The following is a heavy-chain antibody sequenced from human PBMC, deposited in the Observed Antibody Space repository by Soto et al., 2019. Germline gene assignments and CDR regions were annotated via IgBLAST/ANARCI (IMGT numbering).Heavy chain of an antibody. Sequence: SETLSLTCTVSGGSISSGGYYWSWIRQHPGKGLEWIGYIYYSGSTYYNPSLKSRVTISVDTSKNQFSLKLSSVTAADTAVYYCARSKRYSSSPGFIYFDYWGQGTLVTVSS. D-gene: IGHD6-6*01. V-gene: IGHV4-31*03. CDR3: ARSKRYSSSPGFIYFDY. CDR1: GGSISSGGYY. J-gene: IGHJ4*02. CDR2: IYYSGST.